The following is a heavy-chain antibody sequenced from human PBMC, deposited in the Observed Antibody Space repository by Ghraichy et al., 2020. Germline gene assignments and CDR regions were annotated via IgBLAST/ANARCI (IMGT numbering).Heavy chain of an antibody. CDR2: ISISGRFI. D-gene: IGHD2-2*01. CDR3: ARGSSVVRFYCVDYIDV. CDR1: GFTFSGYS. Sequence: GGSLRLSCVASGFTFSGYSMHWVRQSPGKGLEWVSYISISGRFISYADSVKGRFTISRDNAKNSLYLQMNSLRDEDTALYFCARGSSVVRFYCVDYIDVWGQGTTVTVSS. J-gene: IGHJ6*03. V-gene: IGHV3-48*02.